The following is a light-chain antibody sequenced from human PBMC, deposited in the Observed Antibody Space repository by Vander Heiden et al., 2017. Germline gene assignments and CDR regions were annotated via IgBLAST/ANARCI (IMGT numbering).Light chain of an antibody. V-gene: IGKV4-1*01. CDR1: QSVLYSSNNKNY. CDR2: WAS. J-gene: IGKJ2*01. Sequence: DIVMTWPPDASAGFLGERATINCKSSQSVLYSSNNKNYLAWYQQKPGQPPKLLIYWASTRESGVPNRFSGSGSGTDFTLTISSLQAEDVAVYCCQQCYSTPYTFGQGTKLEIK. CDR3: QQCYSTPYT.